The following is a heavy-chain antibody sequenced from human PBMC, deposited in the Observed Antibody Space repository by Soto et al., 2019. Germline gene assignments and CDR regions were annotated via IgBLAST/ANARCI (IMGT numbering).Heavy chain of an antibody. J-gene: IGHJ6*02. CDR2: IYYSGST. V-gene: IGHV4-59*01. D-gene: IGHD6-6*01. Sequence: SETLSLTCTVSGGSISSYYWSWIRQPPGKGLEWIGYIYYSGSTNYNPSLKSRVTISVDTSKNQFSLKLSSVTAADTAVYYCARDMSIAARPGYYYYGMDVWGQGTTVTVSS. CDR1: GGSISSYY. CDR3: ARDMSIAARPGYYYYGMDV.